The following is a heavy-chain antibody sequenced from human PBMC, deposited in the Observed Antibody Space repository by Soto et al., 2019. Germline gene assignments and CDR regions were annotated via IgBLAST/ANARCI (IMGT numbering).Heavy chain of an antibody. J-gene: IGHJ4*02. D-gene: IGHD2-2*01. Sequence: SETLSLTCAVCGGSFSGYYWSWIRQPPGKGLEWIGEINHSGSTNYNPSLKSRVTISVDTSKNQFSLKLSSVTAADTAVYYCARALYCSSTSCYVSGIDYWGQGTLVTVSS. V-gene: IGHV4-34*01. CDR3: ARALYCSSTSCYVSGIDY. CDR2: INHSGST. CDR1: GGSFSGYY.